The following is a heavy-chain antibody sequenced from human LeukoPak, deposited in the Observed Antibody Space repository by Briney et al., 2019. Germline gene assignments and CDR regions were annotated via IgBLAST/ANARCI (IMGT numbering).Heavy chain of an antibody. D-gene: IGHD3-10*01. Sequence: GGFLRLSCAASGFTFGNAWMSWVRQAPGKGLEWVGRIKSKTDGGTTDYAAPVKGRFTISRDDSKNTLYLQMNSLKTEDTAVYYCTTDTMVRGEVGYWGQGTLVTVSS. CDR2: IKSKTDGGTT. CDR3: TTDTMVRGEVGY. CDR1: GFTFGNAW. V-gene: IGHV3-15*01. J-gene: IGHJ4*02.